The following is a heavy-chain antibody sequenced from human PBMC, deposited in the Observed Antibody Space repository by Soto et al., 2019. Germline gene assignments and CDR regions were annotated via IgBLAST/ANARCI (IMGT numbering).Heavy chain of an antibody. J-gene: IGHJ5*02. D-gene: IGHD1-7*01. CDR2: ISSSGITI. CDR3: ARDDNWNFGFSAKNWFDP. CDR1: GFTFSSSS. V-gene: IGHV3-21*04. Sequence: GVLRLSCAASGFTFSSSSMNWVRHAPLKGLEWVSSISSSGITIYYADSVTGRFTISRDNAKNSLYLQMNSLRAEDTAVYYCARDDNWNFGFSAKNWFDPWGQATLVTVSS.